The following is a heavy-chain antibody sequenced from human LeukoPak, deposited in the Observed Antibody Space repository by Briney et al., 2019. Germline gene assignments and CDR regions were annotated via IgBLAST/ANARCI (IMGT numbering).Heavy chain of an antibody. J-gene: IGHJ3*02. D-gene: IGHD3-22*01. V-gene: IGHV4-59*01. Sequence: SETLSLTCTVSGGSISSYYWSWIRQPPGKGLEWIGYIYYGGSTNYNPSLKSRVTISVDTSKNQFSLKLSSVTAADTTVYYCARAFDYYDSSGYYYYAFDIWGQGTMVTVSS. CDR2: IYYGGST. CDR1: GGSISSYY. CDR3: ARAFDYYDSSGYYYYAFDI.